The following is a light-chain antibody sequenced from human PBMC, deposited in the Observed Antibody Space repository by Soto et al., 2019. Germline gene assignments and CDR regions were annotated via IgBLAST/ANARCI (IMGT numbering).Light chain of an antibody. CDR1: QSVSNNY. Sequence: EIVLTQSPGPLSRSPGERATRSCRASQSVSNNYLAWYQQKPGQAPRLLIYGASNRATGIPDRFSGSGSGTDFTLTISRLEPEDFAVYYCQQYGSSGTFGQGTKVDIK. J-gene: IGKJ1*01. CDR2: GAS. V-gene: IGKV3-20*01. CDR3: QQYGSSGT.